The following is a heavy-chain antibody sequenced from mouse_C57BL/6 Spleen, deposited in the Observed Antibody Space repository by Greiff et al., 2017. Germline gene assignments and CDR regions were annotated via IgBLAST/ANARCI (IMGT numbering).Heavy chain of an antibody. Sequence: QVQLQQSGAELVKPGASVKLSCKASGYTFTSYWMQWVKQRPGQGLEWIGEIDPSDSYTNYNQKFKGKATLTVDTSSSTAYMQLSSLTSEDSAVYYCARGANYYGSSYFDYWGQGTTLTVSS. CDR3: ARGANYYGSSYFDY. CDR1: GYTFTSYW. V-gene: IGHV1-50*01. CDR2: IDPSDSYT. J-gene: IGHJ2*01. D-gene: IGHD1-1*01.